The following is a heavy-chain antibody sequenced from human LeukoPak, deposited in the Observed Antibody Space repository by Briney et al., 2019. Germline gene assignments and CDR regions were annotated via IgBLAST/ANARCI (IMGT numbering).Heavy chain of an antibody. CDR1: GFTFSDYY. Sequence: GGSLRLSCAASGFTFSDYYMSWIRQAPGKGLEWVSGISWNSGNITYGVSVKGRFTISRDNAKNSLYLQMNSLRTEDTALYYCAKGGAAADNYWYFDLWGRGTLVTVSS. V-gene: IGHV3-9*01. CDR2: ISWNSGNI. J-gene: IGHJ2*01. CDR3: AKGGAAADNYWYFDL. D-gene: IGHD6-13*01.